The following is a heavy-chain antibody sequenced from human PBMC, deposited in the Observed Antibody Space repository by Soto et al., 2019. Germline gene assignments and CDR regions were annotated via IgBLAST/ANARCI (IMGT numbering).Heavy chain of an antibody. CDR2: VYHDGGN. V-gene: IGHV4-4*02. CDR3: AYSPGWYRLDI. J-gene: IGHJ3*02. CDR1: GVSINIPYW. D-gene: IGHD6-19*01. Sequence: QVHLQESGPGLVKPSETLSLTCAVSGVSINIPYWWTWVRQPPGKGLEWIWDVYHDGGNNYNPSLKSPCTISLDKSKNQFSLSLTSVTAADTAIYYCAYSPGWYRLDILGQGRMITVSS.